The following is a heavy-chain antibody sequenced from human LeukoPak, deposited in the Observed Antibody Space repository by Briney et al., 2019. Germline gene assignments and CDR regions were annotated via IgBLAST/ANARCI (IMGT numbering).Heavy chain of an antibody. J-gene: IGHJ3*02. CDR1: GYTFTSYY. CDR2: INPNSGGI. Sequence: GASAKVSCKTSGYTFTSYYIHWVRQAPGQGLEWMGRINPNSGGINYAQKFQGRVTMTRDTSTSTVYMELSSLRSEDTAVYYCARELYSGSYRDAFDIWGQGTTVTVSS. V-gene: IGHV1-2*06. CDR3: ARELYSGSYRDAFDI. D-gene: IGHD1-26*01.